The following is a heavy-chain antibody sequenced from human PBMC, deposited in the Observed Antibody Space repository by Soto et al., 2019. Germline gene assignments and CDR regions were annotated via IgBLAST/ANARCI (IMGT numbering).Heavy chain of an antibody. J-gene: IGHJ2*01. CDR1: GFTFSSYA. V-gene: IGHV3-30*04. CDR3: ARGDIVVVVAARWYFDL. D-gene: IGHD2-15*01. CDR2: ISYDGRNT. Sequence: QVQLVESGGGVVQPGRSLRLSCAASGFTFSSYAMHWVRQAPGKGLEWVAVISYDGRNTYYADSVKGRFTISRDNSKRTLYLQMNSLRTEDTAVYYCARGDIVVVVAARWYFDLWGRGTLVTVSS.